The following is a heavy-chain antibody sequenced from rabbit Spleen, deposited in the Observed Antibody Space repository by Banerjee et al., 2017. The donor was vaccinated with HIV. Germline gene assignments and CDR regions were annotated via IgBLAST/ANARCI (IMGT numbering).Heavy chain of an antibody. V-gene: IGHV1S40*01. Sequence: QSLEESGGDLVKPEGSLTLTCTASGFSFSSSYYMYWVRQAPGKGLEWIACIYTGSSGSTYYASWAKGRFTISKTSSTTVTLQMTSLTAADTATYFCARESSSAYYMIAYYGMDLWGPGTLVTVS. CDR2: IYTGSSGST. CDR3: ARESSSAYYMIAYYGMDL. D-gene: IGHD1-1*01. J-gene: IGHJ6*01. CDR1: GFSFSSSYY.